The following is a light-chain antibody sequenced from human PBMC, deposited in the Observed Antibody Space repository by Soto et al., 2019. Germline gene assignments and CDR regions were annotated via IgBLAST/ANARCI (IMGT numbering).Light chain of an antibody. J-gene: IGKJ4*01. Sequence: EIVLTQSPATLSLSPEERATLSCRASQSVSSYLAWYQQKPGQAPRLLIYDASNRATGIPARFSGSGSGTDFTPTISSLEPEDFAVYYCQQRSNWPPLTFGGGTKVDIK. CDR2: DAS. CDR1: QSVSSY. V-gene: IGKV3-11*01. CDR3: QQRSNWPPLT.